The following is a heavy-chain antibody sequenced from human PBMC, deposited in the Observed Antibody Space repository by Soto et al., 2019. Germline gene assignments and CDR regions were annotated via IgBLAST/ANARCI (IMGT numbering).Heavy chain of an antibody. J-gene: IGHJ6*02. CDR3: AAGEDRRYDFWSGYYTGNNYYYYGMDV. D-gene: IGHD3-3*01. Sequence: QMQLVQSGPEVKKPGTSVKVSCKASGFTFTSSAVQWVRQARGQRLEWIGWIVVGSGNTNYAQKFQERVTITRDMSTSTAYMELSSLRSEDTAVYYCAAGEDRRYDFWSGYYTGNNYYYYGMDVWGQGTTVTVSS. CDR2: IVVGSGNT. V-gene: IGHV1-58*01. CDR1: GFTFTSSA.